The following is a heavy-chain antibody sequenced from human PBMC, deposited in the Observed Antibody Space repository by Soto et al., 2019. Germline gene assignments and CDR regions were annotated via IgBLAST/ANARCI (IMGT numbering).Heavy chain of an antibody. CDR1: GFTFSNYA. V-gene: IGHV3-23*01. CDR3: TKNYYSDS. CDR2: INIVGGAT. J-gene: IGHJ4*02. Sequence: EVQLLESGGGLVQPGGSLRLSCVASGFTFSNYAMSWVRQAPAKAPEWVSSINIVGGATNYADSVRGRFAMSRDDSTNTVFLQMNSLRADDTAVYYCTKNYYSDSWGQGTLVTVSS.